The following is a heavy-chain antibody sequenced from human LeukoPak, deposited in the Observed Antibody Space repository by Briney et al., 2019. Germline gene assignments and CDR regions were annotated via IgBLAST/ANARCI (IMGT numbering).Heavy chain of an antibody. Sequence: GGSLRLSCTASGFTFSVYYLTWIRQAPGKGLEWVSYISNSGSAIYYADSVKGRFTISRDNSKNTLYLQMNSLRAEDTAVYYCARDGGYSSGYFDYWGQGTLVTVSS. J-gene: IGHJ4*02. CDR2: ISNSGSAI. D-gene: IGHD6-19*01. V-gene: IGHV3-11*01. CDR1: GFTFSVYY. CDR3: ARDGGYSSGYFDY.